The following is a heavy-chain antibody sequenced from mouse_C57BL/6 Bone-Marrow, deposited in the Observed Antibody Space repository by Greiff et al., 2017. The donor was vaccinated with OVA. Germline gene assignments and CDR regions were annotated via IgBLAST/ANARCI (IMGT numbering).Heavy chain of an antibody. V-gene: IGHV1-55*01. CDR1: GYTFTSYW. Sequence: VQLQQSGAELVKPGASVKMSCKASGYTFTSYWITWVKQRPGQGLEWIGDIYPGSGSTNYNEKFKSKATLTVDTSSSTAYMQLSSLTSEDSAVYYCARRGDYYGSSYRYWYFDVWGTGTTVTVSS. CDR3: ARRGDYYGSSYRYWYFDV. J-gene: IGHJ1*03. CDR2: IYPGSGST. D-gene: IGHD1-1*01.